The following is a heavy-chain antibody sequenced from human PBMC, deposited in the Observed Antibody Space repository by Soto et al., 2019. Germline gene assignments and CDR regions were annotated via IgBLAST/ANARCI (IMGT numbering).Heavy chain of an antibody. J-gene: IGHJ6*02. CDR1: GGSIGSGGYY. V-gene: IGHV4-31*03. Sequence: QVQLQESGPGLVKPSQTLSLTCTVSGGSIGSGGYYWSWIRQHPGKGLEWIGYIYYSGDTSYNPCLKSRGTISVDTSKNQFSLRLSSVTAADTAVYYCARVDRYYYYGMDVWGQGTTVTVSS. CDR3: ARVDRYYYYGMDV. CDR2: IYYSGDT.